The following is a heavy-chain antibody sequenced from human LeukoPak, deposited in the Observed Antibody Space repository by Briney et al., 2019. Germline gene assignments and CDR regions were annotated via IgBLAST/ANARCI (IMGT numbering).Heavy chain of an antibody. Sequence: MASETLSLTCAVSGGSFSGYYWYWIRQPPGKGLEWIGEINHGESTNYNPSLKSLATLSVDTSKNQFSLKLTSVTAADTAVYYCARGRTYYYDTSGYYPSIYYGMDVWGQGTTVIVSS. CDR2: INHGEST. V-gene: IGHV4-34*01. CDR3: ARGRTYYYDTSGYYPSIYYGMDV. D-gene: IGHD3-22*01. J-gene: IGHJ6*02. CDR1: GGSFSGYY.